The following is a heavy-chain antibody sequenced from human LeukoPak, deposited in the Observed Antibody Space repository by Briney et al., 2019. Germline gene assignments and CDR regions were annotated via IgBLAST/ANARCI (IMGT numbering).Heavy chain of an antibody. Sequence: ASVKVSCKASGGTFSSYAINWVRQAPGQGLEWMGGIIPIFGTANYAQKFQGRVTITGDESTSTAYMELSSLESDDTAVYYCARGGANDFDYWGQGTLVTVSS. J-gene: IGHJ4*02. CDR2: IIPIFGTA. CDR3: ARGGANDFDY. D-gene: IGHD3-16*01. V-gene: IGHV1-69*13. CDR1: GGTFSSYA.